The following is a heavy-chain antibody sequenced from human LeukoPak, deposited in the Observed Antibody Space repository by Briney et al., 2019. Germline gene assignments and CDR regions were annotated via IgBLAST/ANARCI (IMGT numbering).Heavy chain of an antibody. CDR2: ISYDGSNK. Sequence: GGSLRLSCAASGFTFSSYAMHWVRQAPGKGLEWVAFISYDGSNKYYADSVKGRFTISRDNSKNTLYLRMNSLSPEDTAVYYCARASENYYDSSAHLDYWGQGTLVTVSS. J-gene: IGHJ4*02. CDR1: GFTFSSYA. CDR3: ARASENYYDSSAHLDY. D-gene: IGHD3-22*01. V-gene: IGHV3-30-3*01.